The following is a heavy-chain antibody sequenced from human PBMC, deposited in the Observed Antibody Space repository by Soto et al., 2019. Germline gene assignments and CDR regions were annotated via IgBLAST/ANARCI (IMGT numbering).Heavy chain of an antibody. D-gene: IGHD3-22*01. CDR2: IIPVFQTA. V-gene: IGHV1-69*01. CDR1: RGLFSSYP. J-gene: IGHJ4*02. CDR3: ARGGSGYTWFNEF. Sequence: QEQLVQSGAEVKKPGSSVKVSCKASRGLFSSYPISWVRQVPGHGLEWMGGIIPVFQTAYYTQRFQGRVTITADESTNTAYMELSSLRSEDTAIYYCARGGSGYTWFNEFWGQGTLVTVSS.